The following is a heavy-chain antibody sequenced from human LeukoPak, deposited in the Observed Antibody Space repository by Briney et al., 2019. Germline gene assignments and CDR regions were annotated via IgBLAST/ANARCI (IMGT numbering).Heavy chain of an antibody. CDR1: GFIFAKYA. CDR2: ISASGADT. Sequence: GGSLRLSCTTSGFIFAKYAMAWVRQSPGKGLEWVSTISASGADTYYADSVRGRFTISRDNSRNALYLQLSRLRVDDAAFYYCPKPLLTPGNWGPGTLVTVSS. V-gene: IGHV3-23*01. J-gene: IGHJ4*02. CDR3: PKPLLTPGN. D-gene: IGHD4-23*01.